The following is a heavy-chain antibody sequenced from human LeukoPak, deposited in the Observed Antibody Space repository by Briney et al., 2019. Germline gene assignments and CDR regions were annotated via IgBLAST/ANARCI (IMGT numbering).Heavy chain of an antibody. Sequence: ASVKVSCKASGGTFSSYAISWVRQAPGQGLEWMGIINPSGGSTSYAQKFQGRVTMTRDTSTSTVYMELSSLRSEDTAVYYCAREMYYDFWRGSDYWGQGALVTVSS. CDR1: GGTFSSYA. D-gene: IGHD3-3*01. V-gene: IGHV1-46*01. CDR2: INPSGGST. CDR3: AREMYYDFWRGSDY. J-gene: IGHJ4*02.